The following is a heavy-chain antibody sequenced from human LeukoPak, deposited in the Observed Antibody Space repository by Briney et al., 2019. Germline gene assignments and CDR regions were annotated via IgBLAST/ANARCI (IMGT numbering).Heavy chain of an antibody. CDR3: VRGYSGSYRFDY. CDR2: INSDGSTT. J-gene: IGHJ4*02. D-gene: IGHD1-26*01. V-gene: IGHV3-74*01. Sequence: GGSLRLSCAASEFIFSSYWMHWLRQAPGKGLVWVSRINSDGSTTTYADSVKGRFTISRDNAKNTLYLQMNSLRAEDTAVYYCVRGYSGSYRFDYWGQGTLVTVSS. CDR1: EFIFSSYW.